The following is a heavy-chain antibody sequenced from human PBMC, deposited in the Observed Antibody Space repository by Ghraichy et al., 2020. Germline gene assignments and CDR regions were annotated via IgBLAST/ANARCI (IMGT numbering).Heavy chain of an antibody. CDR2: IYSGGDT. CDR1: VFSVSNHY. V-gene: IGHV3-53*01. Sequence: GESLRLSCTSSVFSVSNHYMSWVRQAPGKGLEWVSVIYSGGDTYYADSVKGRFTISRDNAKNSLFLQMNSLRAEDTAVYYCARESPVRLEVHAFDIWGQGTLVTVSS. D-gene: IGHD5-12*01. J-gene: IGHJ3*02. CDR3: ARESPVRLEVHAFDI.